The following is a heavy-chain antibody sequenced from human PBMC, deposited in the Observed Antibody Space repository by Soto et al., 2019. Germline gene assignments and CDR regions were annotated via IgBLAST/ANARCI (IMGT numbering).Heavy chain of an antibody. CDR1: GFTFSSYA. CDR3: ARDDEDGSYCDLGY. CDR2: ISSNGGST. D-gene: IGHD3-10*01. V-gene: IGHV3-64*01. J-gene: IGHJ4*02. Sequence: PGGSLRLSCAASGFTFSSYAMHWVRQAPGKGLEYVSAISSNGGSTYYANSVKGRFTISRDNSKNTLYLQMGSLRAEDMAVYYCARDDEDGSYCDLGYWGQGTLVTVSS.